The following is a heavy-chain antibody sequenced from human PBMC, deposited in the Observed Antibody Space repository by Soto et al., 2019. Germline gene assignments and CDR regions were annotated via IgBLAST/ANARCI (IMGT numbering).Heavy chain of an antibody. CDR2: IATYNSNR. V-gene: IGHV1-18*01. J-gene: IGHJ5*02. CDR1: GDTFTNFG. Sequence: HLVQSGPEVKKPGASITVSCKTSGDTFTNFGLSWVRQAPGQGLECMGWIATYNSNRNYAQKFQGRLTLTTHTSTTTAYMELKSLRYDDTAVYYCATVLRGVVNWFDPWGQGTLVTVSS. CDR3: ATVLRGVVNWFDP. D-gene: IGHD3-10*01.